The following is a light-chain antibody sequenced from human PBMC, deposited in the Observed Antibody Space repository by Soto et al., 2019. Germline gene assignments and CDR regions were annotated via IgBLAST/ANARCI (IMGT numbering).Light chain of an antibody. Sequence: EIVLTQSPDTLSLSPGETATLSCGASQSVSSSQIAWYQQKPGQSPRLLIDGAPSRASGIPDRFSGSGSGTDFTLTISRLEPEDFAVYYCQQYVGVPPTFGQGTKVEIK. CDR3: QQYVGVPPT. V-gene: IGKV3-20*01. CDR1: QSVSSSQ. J-gene: IGKJ1*01. CDR2: GAP.